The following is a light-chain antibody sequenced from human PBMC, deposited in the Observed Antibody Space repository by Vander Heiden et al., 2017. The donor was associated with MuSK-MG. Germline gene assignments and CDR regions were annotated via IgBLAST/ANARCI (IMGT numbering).Light chain of an antibody. J-gene: IGLJ2*01. CDR1: KLGDKY. CDR2: QDS. Sequence: SYLLTHPPSALVSPGQTARITCSGDKLGDKYACRYQKKPGQSPVLVIYQDSKRPSGIPERFSGSNSGNTATLTITGTQAVDEADYYCQAWDSNIVVFGGGTKLTVL. CDR3: QAWDSNIVV. V-gene: IGLV3-1*01.